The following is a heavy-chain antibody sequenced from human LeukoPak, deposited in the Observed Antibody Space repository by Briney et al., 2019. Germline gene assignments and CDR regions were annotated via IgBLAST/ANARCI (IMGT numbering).Heavy chain of an antibody. V-gene: IGHV4-39*07. CDR3: ARALDDAFDI. CDR1: GGSISSSSYY. CDR2: IYYSGST. J-gene: IGHJ3*02. Sequence: AETLSLTCTVSGGSISSSSYYWGWIRQPPGKGLEWIGSIYYSGSTYYNPSLKSRVTMSVDTSKNQFSLKLSSVTAADTAVYYCARALDDAFDIWGQGTMVTVSS.